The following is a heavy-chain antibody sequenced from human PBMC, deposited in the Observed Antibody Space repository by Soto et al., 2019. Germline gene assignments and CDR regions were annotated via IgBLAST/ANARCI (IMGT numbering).Heavy chain of an antibody. D-gene: IGHD1-26*01. CDR1: GYTLSELS. CDR2: FDPEDGET. CDR3: ATDGFSPGSYFGY. V-gene: IGHV1-24*01. Sequence: QVQLVQSGAEVKKPGASVKVSCKVSGYTLSELSVHCVRQAPGKCLEWMGGFDPEDGETIYAQKFQARVTMTEDTATDTAYMELRSLRSEDTDVYYCATDGFSPGSYFGYWGQGPLVTLSS. J-gene: IGHJ4*02.